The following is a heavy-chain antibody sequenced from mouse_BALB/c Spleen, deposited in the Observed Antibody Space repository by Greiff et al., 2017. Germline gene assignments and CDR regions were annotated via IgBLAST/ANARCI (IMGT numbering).Heavy chain of an antibody. CDR2: ILPGSGST. Sequence: QVQLKQSGAELMKPGASVKISCKATGYTFSSYWIEWVKQRPGHGLEWIGEILPGSGSTNYNEKFKGKATFTADTSSNTAYMQLSSLTSEDSAVYYCASSPDGPYAMDYWGQGTSVTVSS. J-gene: IGHJ4*01. CDR1: GYTFSSYW. V-gene: IGHV1-9*01. CDR3: ASSPDGPYAMDY. D-gene: IGHD2-3*01.